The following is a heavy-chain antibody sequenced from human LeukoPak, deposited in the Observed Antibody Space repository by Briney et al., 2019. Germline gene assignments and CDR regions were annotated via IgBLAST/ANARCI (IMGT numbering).Heavy chain of an antibody. J-gene: IGHJ6*03. CDR3: ARVGRGDYYYYYMDV. V-gene: IGHV3-74*01. CDR2: INNDGSST. Sequence: QSGGSLRLSCGASGFTFSSYWMHWVRQAPGKGLVWVSRINNDGSSTSYADSVQGRFTISRDNAKNTLYLQMNSLRAEDTALYYCARVGRGDYYYYYMDVWGKGTTVTVSS. CDR1: GFTFSSYW. D-gene: IGHD3-10*01.